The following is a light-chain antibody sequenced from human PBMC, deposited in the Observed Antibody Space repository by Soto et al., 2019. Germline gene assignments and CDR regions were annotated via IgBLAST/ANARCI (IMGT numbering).Light chain of an antibody. CDR3: QQYYSSPYT. CDR2: WAS. V-gene: IGKV4-1*01. J-gene: IGKJ2*01. CDR1: QSVSYDSKNY. Sequence: DIVMTQSPDSLAVSLGERATINCKSSQSVSYDSKNYLSWYQHKPGQPPKLLIYWASTRESGVPDRFSGSGSGTDFTLTISSLQAEDVAVYYCQQYYSSPYTFGQGTKLE.